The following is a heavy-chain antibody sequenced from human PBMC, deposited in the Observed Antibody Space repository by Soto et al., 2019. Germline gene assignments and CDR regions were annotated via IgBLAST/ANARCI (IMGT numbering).Heavy chain of an antibody. CDR1: GFTFSSHC. Sequence: EVQLVESGGGLVQPGGSVRLSCASSGFTFSSHCMHWVRQVPGKGLVWVSRITSDGSSTNYADSVKGRFTISRDNGKNTLYQQMNSLRAEDTAVYYCVSLTNGTTWYAFDIWGQGTMVTVSS. J-gene: IGHJ3*02. CDR3: VSLTNGTTWYAFDI. CDR2: ITSDGSST. D-gene: IGHD1-7*01. V-gene: IGHV3-74*01.